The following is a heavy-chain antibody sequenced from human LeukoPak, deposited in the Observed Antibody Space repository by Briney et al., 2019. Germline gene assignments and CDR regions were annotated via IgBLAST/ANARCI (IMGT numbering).Heavy chain of an antibody. CDR3: AKDTGKDGYNIARRSFDY. Sequence: GGSLRLSCAASGFTFSSYAMSWVRQAPGKGLEWVSGISWNSGSIGYADSVKGRFTISRDNAKNSLYLQMNSLRAEDTALYYCAKDTGKDGYNIARRSFDYWGQGTLVTVSS. V-gene: IGHV3-9*01. CDR1: GFTFSSYA. D-gene: IGHD5-24*01. CDR2: ISWNSGSI. J-gene: IGHJ4*02.